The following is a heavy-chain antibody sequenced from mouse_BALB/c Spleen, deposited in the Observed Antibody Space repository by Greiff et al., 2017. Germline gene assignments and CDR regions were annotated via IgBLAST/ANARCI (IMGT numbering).Heavy chain of an antibody. D-gene: IGHD1-1*01. CDR1: GFTFTDYY. CDR2: IRNKANGYTT. V-gene: IGHV7-3*02. CDR3: ARDTYGSSYVWFAY. J-gene: IGHJ3*01. Sequence: EVKLMESGGGLVQPGVSLRLSCATSGFTFTDYYMSWVRQPPGKALEWLGFIRNKANGYTTEYSASVKGRFTISRDNSQSILYLQMNTLRAEDSATYYCARDTYGSSYVWFAYWGQGTLVTVSA.